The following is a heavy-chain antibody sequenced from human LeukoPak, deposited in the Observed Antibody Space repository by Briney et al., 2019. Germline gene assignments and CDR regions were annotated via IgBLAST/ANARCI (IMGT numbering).Heavy chain of an antibody. CDR2: ISAYNGNR. D-gene: IGHD2-21*02. CDR3: ATDQVVTAYDAFDI. V-gene: IGHV1-18*01. Sequence: ASVKVSCKASGYIFTSYVINWVRQAPGQGLEWMGWISAYNGNRNFAQKVQGRITMTTDTSTSTAYMELRSLRSDDTAVYYCATDQVVTAYDAFDIWGQGTMVTVSS. CDR1: GYIFTSYV. J-gene: IGHJ3*02.